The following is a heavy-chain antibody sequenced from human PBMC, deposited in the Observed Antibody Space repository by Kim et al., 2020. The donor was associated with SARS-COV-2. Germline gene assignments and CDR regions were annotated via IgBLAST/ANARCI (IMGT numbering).Heavy chain of an antibody. V-gene: IGHV3-33*06. CDR3: AKDGGAGVLPDVFDI. CDR2: IWFDGNNK. Sequence: GGSLRLSCAASGFTFSSYGMHWVRQAPGKGLEWVAVIWFDGNNKYYAESVKGRFTISRDNSKNTLYLHMNSLRAEDTAVYYCAKDGGAGVLPDVFDIWGQGTMVTVSS. J-gene: IGHJ3*02. CDR1: GFTFSSYG. D-gene: IGHD3-10*01.